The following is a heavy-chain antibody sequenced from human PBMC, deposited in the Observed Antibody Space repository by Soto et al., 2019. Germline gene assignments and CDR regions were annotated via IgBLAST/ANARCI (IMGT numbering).Heavy chain of an antibody. CDR3: ARAYSGSHPLDY. CDR2: ISGGGSST. Sequence: GGSLRLSCAASGFTFNSYAMNWVRQAPGRGLEWVSAISGGGSSTYYGDSVKGRFTISRDNSKTTLYLQMSSLRAEDTAIYYCARAYSGSHPLDYWGQGTLVTVSS. V-gene: IGHV3-23*01. CDR1: GFTFNSYA. J-gene: IGHJ4*02. D-gene: IGHD6-6*01.